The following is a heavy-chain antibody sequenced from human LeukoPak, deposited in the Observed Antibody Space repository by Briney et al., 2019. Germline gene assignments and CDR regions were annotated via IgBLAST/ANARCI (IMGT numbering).Heavy chain of an antibody. CDR1: GYTFTSYY. J-gene: IGHJ4*02. V-gene: IGHV1-46*01. Sequence: ASVKVSCKASGYTFTSYYMHWVRQAPGQGLEWMGIINPSGGSTSYAQKFQGRVPMTRDTSTSTVYMELSSLRSEDTAVYYCAREGPMVRGGQSKGFDYWGQGTLVTVSS. CDR3: AREGPMVRGGQSKGFDY. CDR2: INPSGGST. D-gene: IGHD3-10*01.